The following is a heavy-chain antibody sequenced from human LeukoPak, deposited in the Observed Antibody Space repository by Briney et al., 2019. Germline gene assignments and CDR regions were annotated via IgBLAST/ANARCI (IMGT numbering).Heavy chain of an antibody. CDR2: INHSGST. V-gene: IGHV4-34*01. J-gene: IGHJ5*02. Sequence: PSETLSLTCAVYGGSFSGYYWSWIRQPPGKGLEWIGEINHSGSTNYHPSLKSRVTISVDTSKNQFSLKLSSVTAADTAVYYCARSQGSWFDPWGQGTLVTVSS. CDR3: ARSQGSWFDP. CDR1: GGSFSGYY.